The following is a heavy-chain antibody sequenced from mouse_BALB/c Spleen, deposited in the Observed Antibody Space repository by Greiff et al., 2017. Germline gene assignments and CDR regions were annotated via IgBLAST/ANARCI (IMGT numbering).Heavy chain of an antibody. CDR1: GFSLTSYG. Sequence: VKLMESGPGLVAPSQSLSITCTVSGFSLTSYGVHWVRQPPGKGLEWLGVIWAGGSTNYNSALMSRLSISKDNSKSQVFLKMNSLQTDDTAMYYCATGNREGFFDYWGQGTLVTVSA. V-gene: IGHV2-9*02. J-gene: IGHJ3*01. CDR2: IWAGGST. D-gene: IGHD2-1*01. CDR3: ATGNREGFFDY.